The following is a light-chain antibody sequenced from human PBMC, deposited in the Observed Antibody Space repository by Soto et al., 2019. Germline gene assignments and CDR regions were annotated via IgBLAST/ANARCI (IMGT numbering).Light chain of an antibody. CDR3: QQRASWPPCT. J-gene: IGKJ4*01. Sequence: EVILTQFPATLSMSPGESATLSCRASENIRTSLAWYQHRPGQPPRLLIYDAFNRATGIPPRFSGGGSGTDFALTLSVLEPEDFAVYYCQQRASWPPCTFGGGTKVEIK. CDR1: ENIRTS. CDR2: DAF. V-gene: IGKV3-11*01.